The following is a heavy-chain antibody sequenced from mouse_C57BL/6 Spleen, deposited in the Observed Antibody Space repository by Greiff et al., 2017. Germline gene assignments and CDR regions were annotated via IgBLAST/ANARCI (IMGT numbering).Heavy chain of an antibody. V-gene: IGHV1-64*01. D-gene: IGHD1-1*01. CDR2: IHPNSGST. Sequence: QVQLQQPGAELVKPGASVKLSCKASGYTFTSYWMHWVKQRPGQGLEWIGMIHPNSGSTNYNEKFKSKATLTVDKSSSTAYMQLSSLTSEDSAVYYCARCATVVATVDYWGQGTTLTVSS. J-gene: IGHJ2*01. CDR3: ARCATVVATVDY. CDR1: GYTFTSYW.